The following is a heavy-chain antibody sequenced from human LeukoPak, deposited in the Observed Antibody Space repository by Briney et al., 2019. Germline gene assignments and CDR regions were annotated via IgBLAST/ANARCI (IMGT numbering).Heavy chain of an antibody. CDR1: GYTFTDYY. Sequence: ASVKVSCKASGYTFTDYYIHWARQAPGHGLEWMGWINPNSGGTNYAQKLQGRVTMTRDTSISTAYMELSRLRSDDTAMYYCGRDMVGGGSSDYWGQGTLVTVSS. J-gene: IGHJ4*02. D-gene: IGHD3-16*01. V-gene: IGHV1-2*02. CDR2: INPNSGGT. CDR3: GRDMVGGGSSDY.